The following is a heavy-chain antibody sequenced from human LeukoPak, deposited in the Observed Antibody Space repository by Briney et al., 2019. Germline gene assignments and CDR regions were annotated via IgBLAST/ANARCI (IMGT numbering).Heavy chain of an antibody. CDR3: ARGLVLASDDAFHI. J-gene: IGHJ3*02. CDR2: VYDNDIS. Sequence: SETLSLTCSVSGASIRSYFWSWIRQSPGKGLEWIGYVYDNDISNFNPSLESRVTILVDRSKSQFSLKLRSVTAADTAVYYCARGLVLASDDAFHIWGPETMVSVPS. CDR1: GASIRSYF. V-gene: IGHV4-59*01. D-gene: IGHD2-15*01.